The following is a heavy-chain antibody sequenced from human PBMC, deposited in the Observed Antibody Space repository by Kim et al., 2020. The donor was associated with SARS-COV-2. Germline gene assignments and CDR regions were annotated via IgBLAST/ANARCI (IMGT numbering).Heavy chain of an antibody. V-gene: IGHV3-48*04. CDR2: ISSSSSTI. J-gene: IGHJ4*02. CDR3: ARSNYYYDSSGYYWPFDY. Sequence: GGSLRLSCAASGFTFSSYSMNWVRQAPGKGLEWVSYISSSSSTIYYADSVKGRFTISRDNAKNSLYLQMNSLRAEDTAVYYCARSNYYYDSSGYYWPFDYWGQGTLVTVSS. CDR1: GFTFSSYS. D-gene: IGHD3-22*01.